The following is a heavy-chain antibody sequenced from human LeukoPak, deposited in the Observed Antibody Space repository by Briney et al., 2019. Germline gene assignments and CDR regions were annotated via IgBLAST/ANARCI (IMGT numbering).Heavy chain of an antibody. CDR2: ISSSGSTI. CDR3: ARDNSYSGYDYEGPY. CDR1: GFTFSDYY. D-gene: IGHD5-12*01. Sequence: PGGSLRLSCAASGFTFSDYYMSWIRQAPGKGLEWVSYISSSGSTIYYADSVKGRFTISRDNAKNSLYLQMNSLRAEDTAVYYCARDNSYSGYDYEGPYWGQGTLVTVSS. J-gene: IGHJ4*02. V-gene: IGHV3-11*01.